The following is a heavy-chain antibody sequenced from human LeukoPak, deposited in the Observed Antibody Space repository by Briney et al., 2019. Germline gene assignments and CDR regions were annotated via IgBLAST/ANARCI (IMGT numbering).Heavy chain of an antibody. CDR1: GFTFSSYE. CDR3: ARDGGPAYSSSWYLY. V-gene: IGHV3-48*03. Sequence: GGSLRLSCAASGFTFSSYEMNWVRQAPGKGLEWVSYISSSGSTIYYADSVKGRFTISRDNAKNSLYLQMNSLRAEDTAVYYCARDGGPAYSSSWYLYWGQGTLVTVSS. D-gene: IGHD6-13*01. J-gene: IGHJ4*02. CDR2: ISSSGSTI.